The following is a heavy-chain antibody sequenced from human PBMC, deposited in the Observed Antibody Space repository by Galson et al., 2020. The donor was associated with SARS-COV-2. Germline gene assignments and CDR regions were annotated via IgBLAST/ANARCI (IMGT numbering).Heavy chain of an antibody. Sequence: GGSLRLSCAASGFTFSGSSMDWVRQASGKGLEWVGRIRSNANNNATSYAASVKGRFSISRDDSKNTAYLQMSSLKPEDTAVYYCTSRAFISGWIVFDMWGQGTVVTVSS. CDR2: IRSNANNNAT. CDR3: TSRAFISGWIVFDM. CDR1: GFTFSGSS. J-gene: IGHJ3*02. V-gene: IGHV3-73*01. D-gene: IGHD6-19*01.